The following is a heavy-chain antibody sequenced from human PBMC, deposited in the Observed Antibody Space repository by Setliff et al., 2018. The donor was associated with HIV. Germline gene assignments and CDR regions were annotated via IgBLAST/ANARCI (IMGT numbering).Heavy chain of an antibody. D-gene: IGHD2-21*01. Sequence: KPSETLSLTCTVSGGSISTGGYYWSWIRQHPGKGLEWIGYVYNTGGTYYNPSLKSRVTISIDTSKNKFSLKLNSVTGADTAVYFCARASRWGSIPFDYWGQGTLVTVSS. J-gene: IGHJ4*02. CDR2: VYNTGGT. CDR1: GGSISTGGYY. CDR3: ARASRWGSIPFDY. V-gene: IGHV4-31*03.